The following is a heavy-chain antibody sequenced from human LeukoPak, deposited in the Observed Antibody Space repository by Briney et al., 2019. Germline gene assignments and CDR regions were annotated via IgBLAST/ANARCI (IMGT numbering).Heavy chain of an antibody. CDR1: GFTFSSYA. V-gene: IGHV3-23*01. Sequence: GGSLRLSCAASGFTFSSYAMSWVRQAPGKGLEWVSAISGSGGSTYYADSVKGRFTISRDNSKNTLYLQMNSLRAEDTAVYYCAKDPYRYYYYYYGMDVLGHGTTVTVSS. J-gene: IGHJ6*02. CDR2: ISGSGGST. D-gene: IGHD1-26*01. CDR3: AKDPYRYYYYYYGMDV.